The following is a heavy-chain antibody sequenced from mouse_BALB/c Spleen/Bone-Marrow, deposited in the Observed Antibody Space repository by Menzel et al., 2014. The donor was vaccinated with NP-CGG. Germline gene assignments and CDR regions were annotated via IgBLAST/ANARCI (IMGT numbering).Heavy chain of an antibody. V-gene: IGHV1S81*02. Sequence: VQLQQSGTELVKPGASVKLSCKASGYTFTSYWIHWVKQRPGRGLEWIGEIHPSNGRTNYSEKFKTKATLTVDKSSTTAHMQLRSLTSEDSAVYYCARGTARAMMDYWGQGTSVTVSS. CDR2: IHPSNGRT. CDR1: GYTFTSYW. CDR3: ARGTARAMMDY. D-gene: IGHD3-2*01. J-gene: IGHJ4*01.